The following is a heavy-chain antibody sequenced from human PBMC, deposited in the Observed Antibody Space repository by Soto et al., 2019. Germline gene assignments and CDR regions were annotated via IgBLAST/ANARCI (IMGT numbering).Heavy chain of an antibody. CDR3: ARLYYDFWSGLWFDP. CDR1: GYSFTSYW. V-gene: IGHV5-10-1*03. D-gene: IGHD3-3*01. Sequence: EVQLVQSGAEVKKPGESLRISCKGSGYSFTSYWISWLRQMPGKGLEWMGRIDPSDSYTNYCPSFQGHVTISADKSISTAYLQWSSLKASDTAMYYCARLYYDFWSGLWFDPWGQGTLVTVSS. CDR2: IDPSDSYT. J-gene: IGHJ5*02.